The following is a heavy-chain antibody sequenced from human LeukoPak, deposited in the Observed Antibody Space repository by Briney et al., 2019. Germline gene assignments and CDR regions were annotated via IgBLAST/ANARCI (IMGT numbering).Heavy chain of an antibody. J-gene: IGHJ1*01. V-gene: IGHV3-33*08. CDR3: ARGRGYSYGYGYFQH. CDR2: IWYDGSNK. Sequence: GRSLRLSCAASGFTFSSYGMHWVRQAPGKGLEWVAVIWYDGSNKYYADSVKGRFTISRDNSKNTLNLQMNSLRAEDTAVYYCARGRGYSYGYGYFQHWGQGTLVTVSS. CDR1: GFTFSSYG. D-gene: IGHD5-18*01.